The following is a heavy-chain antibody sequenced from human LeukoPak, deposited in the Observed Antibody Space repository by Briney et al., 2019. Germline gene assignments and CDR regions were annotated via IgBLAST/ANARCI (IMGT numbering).Heavy chain of an antibody. V-gene: IGHV1-2*02. CDR1: GYTFTGYY. CDR2: INPNSGGT. Sequence: GASLKVSCKAPGYTFTGYYMHWVRQAPGQGLEWMGWINPNSGGTNYAQKFQGRVTMTRDTSISTAYMELSRLRSDDTAVYYCARLEGIAAVRYWGQGTLVTVSS. D-gene: IGHD6-13*01. CDR3: ARLEGIAAVRY. J-gene: IGHJ4*02.